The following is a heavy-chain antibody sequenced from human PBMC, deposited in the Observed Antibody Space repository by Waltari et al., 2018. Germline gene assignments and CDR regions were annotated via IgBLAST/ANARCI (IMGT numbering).Heavy chain of an antibody. V-gene: IGHV1-2*02. CDR3: ARDPGPIVGAPDY. J-gene: IGHJ4*02. CDR1: GYSFTDHH. D-gene: IGHD1-26*01. Sequence: QVQLVQSGTEVKKPGASVKVSCQASGYSFTDHHLHWVRQTPGQGLEWLGWINPKNGDTSYAQNFLGRVTMTRDTSINTVYMDLSGLRSDDTAVFYCARDPGPIVGAPDYWGQGTLVTVSS. CDR2: INPKNGDT.